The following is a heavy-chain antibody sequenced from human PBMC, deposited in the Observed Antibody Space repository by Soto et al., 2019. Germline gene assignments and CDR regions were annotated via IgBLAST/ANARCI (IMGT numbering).Heavy chain of an antibody. CDR1: GLTFSRYS. Sequence: GGSLRLSWAASGLTFSRYSMNCVRQAPGKGLEWISSISSSSSYIYYADAVKGRFTISIDNSKNSRCLQRNSRRAEDTCVYYCAGDAGLPFLVRIWFGP. J-gene: IGHJ5*02. D-gene: IGHD3-3*01. CDR2: ISSSSSYI. V-gene: IGHV3-21*01. CDR3: AGDAGLPFLVRIWFGP.